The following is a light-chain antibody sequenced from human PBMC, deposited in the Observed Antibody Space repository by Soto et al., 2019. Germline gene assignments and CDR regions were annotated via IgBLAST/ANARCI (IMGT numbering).Light chain of an antibody. CDR2: DVN. Sequence: QSALTQPASVSGSPGQSITISCTGTSSDIGAYKFVSWYQQHPGKAPKLMLYDVNIRPSGVSNRFSGSKSGNTASLTISGLQAEDEADYYCTSWTTSTTMIFGGGTKVTVL. CDR1: SSDIGAYKF. J-gene: IGLJ2*01. CDR3: TSWTTSTTMI. V-gene: IGLV2-14*03.